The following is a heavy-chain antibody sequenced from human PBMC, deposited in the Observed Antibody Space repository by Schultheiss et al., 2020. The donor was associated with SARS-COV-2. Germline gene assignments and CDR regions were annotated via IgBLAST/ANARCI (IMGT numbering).Heavy chain of an antibody. CDR3: ARESTYYYYYGMDV. Sequence: GGSLRLSCAASGFTFSTYEMNWVRQAPGKGLEWVAYISSSSSYIYYADSVKGRFTISRDNAKNSLYLQMNSLRAEDTAVYYCARESTYYYYYGMDVWGQGTTVTVSS. CDR1: GFTFSTYE. CDR2: ISSSSSYI. V-gene: IGHV3-21*05. J-gene: IGHJ6*02.